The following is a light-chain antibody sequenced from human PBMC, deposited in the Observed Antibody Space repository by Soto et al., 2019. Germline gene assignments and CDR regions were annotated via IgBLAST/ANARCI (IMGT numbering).Light chain of an antibody. CDR1: QSISNS. CDR3: QQRSEWPRT. V-gene: IGKV3-11*01. Sequence: EIVLTQSPATLSLSPGERATLSCRASQSISNSLAWYQQQPGQAPRLLIYDASSRATGFPARFSGSGSGTDFTLTIGSLEPEDFAVYYCQQRSEWPRTFGQGTKVEMK. J-gene: IGKJ1*01. CDR2: DAS.